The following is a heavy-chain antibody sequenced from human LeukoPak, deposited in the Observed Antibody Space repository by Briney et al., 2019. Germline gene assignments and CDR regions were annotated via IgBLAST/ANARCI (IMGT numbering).Heavy chain of an antibody. CDR2: IWYDGSNE. CDR1: GFAFSSYG. J-gene: IGHJ4*02. D-gene: IGHD3-22*01. V-gene: IGHV3-33*08. CDR3: ARPNFYDTSGYYYYFDY. Sequence: GRSLRLSCAASGFAFSSYGMHWVRQAPGKGLEWVSSIWYDGSNEYYADSVKGRFTISRDNSKNTLYLQMNSLRAEDTAVYYCARPNFYDTSGYYYYFDYWGQGTLVTVSS.